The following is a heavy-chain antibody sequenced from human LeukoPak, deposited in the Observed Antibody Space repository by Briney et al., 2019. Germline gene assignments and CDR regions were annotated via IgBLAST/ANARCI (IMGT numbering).Heavy chain of an antibody. D-gene: IGHD3-10*01. V-gene: IGHV3-15*01. CDR3: TTMRRGYFDY. Sequence: PGGSLRLSCAASGFTFSSYSMNWVRQAPGKGLEWVGRIKSKADGGTTDYAAPVKGGFTISRDDSKNTLYLQMNSLKTEDTAVYYCTTMRRGYFDYWGQGTLVTVSS. CDR1: GFTFSSYS. CDR2: IKSKADGGTT. J-gene: IGHJ4*02.